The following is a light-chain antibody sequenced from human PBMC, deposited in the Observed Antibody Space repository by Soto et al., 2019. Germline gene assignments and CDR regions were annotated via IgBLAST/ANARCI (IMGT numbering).Light chain of an antibody. J-gene: IGLJ3*02. Sequence: QSVLTQPPSASGTPGQRVTISCSGSSSNIGSNYVYWYQQLPGTAPKLLIYRNNQRPSGVPDRFSGSKSGTSASLAISGLRSEDEAVYYCAAWDDSLSGPIWVFGGGTKLTVL. CDR2: RNN. V-gene: IGLV1-47*01. CDR3: AAWDDSLSGPIWV. CDR1: SSNIGSNY.